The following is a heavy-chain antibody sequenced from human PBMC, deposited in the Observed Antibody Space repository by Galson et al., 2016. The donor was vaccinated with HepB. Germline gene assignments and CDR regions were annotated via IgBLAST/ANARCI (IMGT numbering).Heavy chain of an antibody. CDR2: IYRDDNT. CDR1: GFNVSGNY. J-gene: IGHJ2*01. V-gene: IGHV3-53*01. D-gene: IGHD6-13*01. Sequence: SLRLSCAASGFNVSGNYMTWFRQAPGKGLQWVSTIYRDDNTYYAASVKGRFTISRGLSKNTLFLQMNSLRAEDTAMYYCARETAAAVNWFFDLWGRGTLVTVSS. CDR3: ARETAAAVNWFFDL.